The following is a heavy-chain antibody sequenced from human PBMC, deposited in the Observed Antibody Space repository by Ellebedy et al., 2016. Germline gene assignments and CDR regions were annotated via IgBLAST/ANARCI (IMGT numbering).Heavy chain of an antibody. CDR2: IYSGGST. CDR1: GFTASSHY. J-gene: IGHJ3*02. CDR3: ARASKWDAFDI. Sequence: GESLKISXAASGFTASSHYMTWVRQAPGKGLEWLSIIYSGGSTYYPDSLKGRFTISRDESKNTLHLQLNSLRVEDTAVYYCARASKWDAFDIWGRGTMVTVSS. V-gene: IGHV3-53*01. D-gene: IGHD1-26*01.